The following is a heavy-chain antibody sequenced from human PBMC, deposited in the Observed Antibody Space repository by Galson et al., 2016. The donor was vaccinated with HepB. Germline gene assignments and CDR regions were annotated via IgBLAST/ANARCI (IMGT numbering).Heavy chain of an antibody. Sequence: SLRLSCAASGITFSRYAMNWVRQAPGKGLEWVSTITDSGGSTYLADSVRGRFTISRDNSKSTLYLQMNSLRAEDTAIYYCAKGRCSGRVCDYFDYWGQGTLVTVSS. V-gene: IGHV3-23*01. CDR3: AKGRCSGRVCDYFDY. J-gene: IGHJ4*02. CDR1: GITFSRYA. D-gene: IGHD6-19*01. CDR2: ITDSGGST.